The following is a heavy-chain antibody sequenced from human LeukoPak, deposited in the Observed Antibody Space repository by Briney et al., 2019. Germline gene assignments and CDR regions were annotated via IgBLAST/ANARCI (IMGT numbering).Heavy chain of an antibody. CDR3: ARDRYSSSWYVPARDPYYGMDV. Sequence: GGSLRLSCAASGFTFSSYAMHWVRQAPGKGLEWVAVISYDGSNKYYADSVKGRFTISRDNAKNSLYLQMNSLRAEDTAVYYCARDRYSSSWYVPARDPYYGMDVWGQGTTVTVSS. V-gene: IGHV3-30-3*01. CDR2: ISYDGSNK. D-gene: IGHD6-13*01. CDR1: GFTFSSYA. J-gene: IGHJ6*02.